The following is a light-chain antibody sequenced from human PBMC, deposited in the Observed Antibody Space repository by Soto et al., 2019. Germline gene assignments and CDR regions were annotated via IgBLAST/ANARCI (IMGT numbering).Light chain of an antibody. CDR3: QHYDTSSRT. V-gene: IGKV3-20*01. CDR2: GAS. CDR1: QSVGSSY. J-gene: IGKJ1*01. Sequence: IVLTQSPGTLSLSPGERATLSCRASQSVGSSYLAWYQHKPGQAPRLLIYGASSRATGIPERFSGSGSGADFTLTISRLEPEDFAVYFCQHYDTSSRTFGQGTKVEIK.